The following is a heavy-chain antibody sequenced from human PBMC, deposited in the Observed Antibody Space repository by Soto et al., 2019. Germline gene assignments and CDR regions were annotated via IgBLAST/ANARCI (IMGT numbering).Heavy chain of an antibody. J-gene: IGHJ6*02. CDR3: AKDAPYGGNSYYYGMDV. D-gene: IGHD4-17*01. V-gene: IGHV3-30*18. Sequence: GGSLRLSCAASGFTFSSYGMHWVRQAPGKGLEWVAVISYDGSNKYYADSVKGRFTISRDNSKNTLYLQMNSLRAEDTAVYYCAKDAPYGGNSYYYGMDVWGQGTTVTVSS. CDR1: GFTFSSYG. CDR2: ISYDGSNK.